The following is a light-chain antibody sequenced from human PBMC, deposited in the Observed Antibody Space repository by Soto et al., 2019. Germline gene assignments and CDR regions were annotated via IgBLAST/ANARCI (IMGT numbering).Light chain of an antibody. V-gene: IGLV3-21*02. Sequence: SYELTQPPSVSVAPGQTAMITCGGNDIGSKTVHWYQQRPGQAPVLVVYDDRYRPSGIPERFSGSNSGSTATLTISRVEAGDEADYYCCTCAGTDTLVFGTGTKLTVL. J-gene: IGLJ1*01. CDR3: CTCAGTDTLV. CDR1: DIGSKT. CDR2: DDR.